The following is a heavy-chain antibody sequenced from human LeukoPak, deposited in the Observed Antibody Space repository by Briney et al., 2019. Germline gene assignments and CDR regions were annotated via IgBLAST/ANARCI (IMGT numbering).Heavy chain of an antibody. Sequence: PSETLSLTCTVSGGSISSGDYYWSWIRQPPGKGLEWIAYIYYSGSTYYNPSLKSRVTISVDTSKNQFSLKLSSVTAADTAVYSCARESGKTPWGQGTLVTVSS. J-gene: IGHJ4*02. CDR1: GGSISSGDYY. V-gene: IGHV4-30-4*08. D-gene: IGHD1-26*01. CDR2: IYYSGST. CDR3: ARESGKTP.